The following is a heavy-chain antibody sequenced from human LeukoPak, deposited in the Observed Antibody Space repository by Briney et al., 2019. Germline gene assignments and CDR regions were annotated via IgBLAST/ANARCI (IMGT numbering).Heavy chain of an antibody. CDR3: AKDREYQLLYYFDY. Sequence: GGSLRLSCAASGFTFSSYGMHWARHAPGKGLEWVAVISYDGSNKYYADSVKGRFTISRDNSKNTLYLQMNSLRAEDTAVYYCAKDREYQLLYYFDYWGQGTLVTVSS. CDR2: ISYDGSNK. J-gene: IGHJ4*02. V-gene: IGHV3-30*18. D-gene: IGHD2-2*01. CDR1: GFTFSSYG.